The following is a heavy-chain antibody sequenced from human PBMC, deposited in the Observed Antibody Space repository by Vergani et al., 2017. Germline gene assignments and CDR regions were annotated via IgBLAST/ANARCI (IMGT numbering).Heavy chain of an antibody. CDR3: ARDTVTGSRYFDY. D-gene: IGHD6-19*01. V-gene: IGHV3-33*01. CDR2: IWYDGSNT. J-gene: IGHJ4*02. Sequence: QVQLVESGGGVVQPGTSLRLSCAGSGFTLSSHAMHWVRQAPGKGLEWVAFIWYDGSNTYYADSVKGRFTISRDNSKNTLFLQMNSLRPEDTAVYYCARDTVTGSRYFDYWGQGTLVTVSS. CDR1: GFTLSSHA.